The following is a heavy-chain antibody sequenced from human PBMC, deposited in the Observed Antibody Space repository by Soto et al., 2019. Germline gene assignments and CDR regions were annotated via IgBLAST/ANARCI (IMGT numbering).Heavy chain of an antibody. J-gene: IGHJ4*03. CDR2: IDPSDSDI. CDR3: ERSLLDGFDY. V-gene: IGHV5-51*01. CDR1: GYRFASYR. Sequence: GESLKISCKGSGYRFASYRIAWVRQMPGKGLEWMGIIDPSDSDIRYSPSFQGQVTISADKSISTAYLQWSSLKASDTAIYYCERSLLDGFDYWGQGTTVTVSS.